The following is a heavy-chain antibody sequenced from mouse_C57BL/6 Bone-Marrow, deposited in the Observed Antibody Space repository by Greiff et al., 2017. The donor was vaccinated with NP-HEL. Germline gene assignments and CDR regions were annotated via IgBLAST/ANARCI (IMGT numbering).Heavy chain of an antibody. Sequence: VQLQQSGAELVKPGASVKLSCTASGFNIKDYYMHWVKQRTEQGLEWIGRIDPEDGETTYAPKFQGKATITADTSSNTDYIQLSSLTSEDTADNYSARSIPNTTEEALDYWGQGTTLTVSS. CDR3: ARSIPNTTEEALDY. D-gene: IGHD1-1*01. CDR2: IDPEDGET. J-gene: IGHJ2*01. V-gene: IGHV14-2*01. CDR1: GFNIKDYY.